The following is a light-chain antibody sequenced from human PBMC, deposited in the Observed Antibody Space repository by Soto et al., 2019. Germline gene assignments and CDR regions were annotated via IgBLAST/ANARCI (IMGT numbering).Light chain of an antibody. CDR1: ESVSSN. CDR2: GAS. V-gene: IGKV3-15*01. Sequence: EIVMTQSPATLSVSPGERATLSCRASESVSSNLAWYQQKPGQAPRLLIHGASTRATGIPARFSDSGSGTEFTLTIGSLQSEDFAVYYCQQYNNWPRTFGQGTNLEIK. CDR3: QQYNNWPRT. J-gene: IGKJ2*01.